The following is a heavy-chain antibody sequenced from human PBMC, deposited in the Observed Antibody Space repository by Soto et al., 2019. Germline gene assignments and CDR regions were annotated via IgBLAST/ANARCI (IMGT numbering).Heavy chain of an antibody. Sequence: ASVKVSCKASGYTFTSYAMHWVRQAPGQRLEWMGWINAGNGNTKYSQKFQGRVTITRDTSASTAYMELSSLRSEDTAVYYCARGPNSGSYYAPEIDYWGQGTLVTVSS. CDR2: INAGNGNT. CDR1: GYTFTSYA. J-gene: IGHJ4*02. D-gene: IGHD1-26*01. CDR3: ARGPNSGSYYAPEIDY. V-gene: IGHV1-3*01.